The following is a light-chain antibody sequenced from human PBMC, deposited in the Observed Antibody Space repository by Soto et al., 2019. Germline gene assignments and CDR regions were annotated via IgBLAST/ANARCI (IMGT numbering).Light chain of an antibody. CDR2: GNT. V-gene: IGLV1-40*01. CDR3: QSYDSSLSGSEV. CDR1: SSNIGAGHD. J-gene: IGLJ1*01. Sequence: QSVLTQPPSVSGAPGQRVTISCTGSSSNIGAGHDVHWYQQLPGTAPKLLIYGNTNRPSGVPDRFSGSKSGTSASLAITGLQAEDEDDYYCQSYDSSLSGSEVFGTGTKVTVL.